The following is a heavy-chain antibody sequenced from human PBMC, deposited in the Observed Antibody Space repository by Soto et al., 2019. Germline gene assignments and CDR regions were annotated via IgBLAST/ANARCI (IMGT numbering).Heavy chain of an antibody. V-gene: IGHV3-23*01. D-gene: IGHD3-3*01. CDR1: GFTFSSYA. Sequence: GGSLRLSCAASGFTFSSYAMSWVRQAPGKGLEWVSAISGSGGSTYYADSVKGRFTISRDNSKNTLYLQMNSLRAEDTAVYYCAKARFLYYDLLTRPAYWGQGTLVTVSS. CDR3: AKARFLYYDLLTRPAY. CDR2: ISGSGGST. J-gene: IGHJ1*01.